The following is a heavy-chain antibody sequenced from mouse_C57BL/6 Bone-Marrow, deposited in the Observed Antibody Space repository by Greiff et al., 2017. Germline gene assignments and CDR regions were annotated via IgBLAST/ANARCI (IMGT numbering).Heavy chain of an antibody. CDR1: GYAFTNYL. J-gene: IGHJ3*01. D-gene: IGHD1-1*01. CDR3: ARGGGITTVVAPFAY. V-gene: IGHV1-54*01. CDR2: INPGSGGT. Sequence: QVQLQQSGAELVRPGTSVKVSCKASGYAFTNYLIEWVKQRPGQGLAWIGVINPGSGGTNYNEKFKGKATLTADKSSSTAYMQISSLTSEDSAVYFCARGGGITTVVAPFAYWGQGTLVTVSA.